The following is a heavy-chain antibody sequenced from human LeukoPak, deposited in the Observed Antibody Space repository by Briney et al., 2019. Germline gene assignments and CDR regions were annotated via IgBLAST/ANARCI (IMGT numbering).Heavy chain of an antibody. CDR1: GGSISSYY. D-gene: IGHD3-10*01. CDR2: IYYSGST. J-gene: IGHJ4*02. CDR3: ARTYYALDY. V-gene: IGHV4-59*12. Sequence: SETLSLTCTVSGGSISSYYWSWIRQPPGKGLEWIGYIYYSGSTNYNPSLKSRVTISVDTSKNQFSLKLSSVTAADTAVYYCARTYYALDYWGQGTLVTVSS.